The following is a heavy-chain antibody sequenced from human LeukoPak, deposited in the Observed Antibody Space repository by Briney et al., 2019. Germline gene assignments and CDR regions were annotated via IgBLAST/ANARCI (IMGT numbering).Heavy chain of an antibody. Sequence: ASVKVSCKASGYTFTSYYMHWVRQAPGQGLEWMGIINPSGGSTSYAQKFQGRVTMTTDTSTSTAYMELRSLRSDDTAVYYCARDTSGSYRTPWDYWGQGTLVTVSS. CDR3: ARDTSGSYRTPWDY. J-gene: IGHJ4*02. CDR1: GYTFTSYY. CDR2: INPSGGST. V-gene: IGHV1-46*01. D-gene: IGHD1-26*01.